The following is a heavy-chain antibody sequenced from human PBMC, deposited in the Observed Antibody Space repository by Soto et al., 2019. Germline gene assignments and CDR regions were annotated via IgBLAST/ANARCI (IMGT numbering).Heavy chain of an antibody. CDR3: ARDPTYYYDSSGYGGEYFDY. CDR1: GFTFSSDW. J-gene: IGHJ4*02. V-gene: IGHV3-74*01. CDR2: INSDGSST. D-gene: IGHD3-22*01. Sequence: GGSLRLSCAVSGFTFSSDWMPWVRQAPGKGLVWVSRINSDGSSTSYADSVKGRFTISRDNAKNTLYLQMNSLRAEDTAVYYCARDPTYYYDSSGYGGEYFDYWGQGTLVTVSS.